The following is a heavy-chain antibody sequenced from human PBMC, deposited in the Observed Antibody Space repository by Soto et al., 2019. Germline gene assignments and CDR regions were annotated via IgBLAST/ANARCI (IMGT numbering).Heavy chain of an antibody. CDR1: GGSFSDYY. CDR2: TLYSGGA. J-gene: IGHJ6*03. D-gene: IGHD2-8*01. CDR3: ASGRPSTDCSSGVCYPVAGYFYMDV. Sequence: QVQLHESGPGLVKPSETLSLTCTVSGGSFSDYYWSWIRQPPGKGLEWVGYTLYSGGAIYSPPLKSRVIISVETSKNQISLRLNSVTAADTAVYYCASGRPSTDCSSGVCYPVAGYFYMDVWGKGTVVSVSS. V-gene: IGHV4-59*08.